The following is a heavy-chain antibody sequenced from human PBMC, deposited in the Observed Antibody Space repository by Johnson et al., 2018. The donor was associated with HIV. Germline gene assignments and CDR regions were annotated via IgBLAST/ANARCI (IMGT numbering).Heavy chain of an antibody. CDR1: GFTFSSYG. CDR3: ARSQVAATSEGAFDI. D-gene: IGHD2-15*01. V-gene: IGHV3-30*14. Sequence: QVQLVESGGGLVKPGGSLRLSCAASGFTFSSYGMHWVRQAPAKGLEWVAVISYDGSDKDYADSVKGRFTISRDNSKNTLYLQMNSLRAEDTAVYYCARSQVAATSEGAFDIWGQGTMVTVSS. CDR2: ISYDGSDK. J-gene: IGHJ3*02.